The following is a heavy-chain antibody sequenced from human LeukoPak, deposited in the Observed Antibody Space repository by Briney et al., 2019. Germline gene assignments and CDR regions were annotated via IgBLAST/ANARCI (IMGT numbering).Heavy chain of an antibody. V-gene: IGHV3-30-3*01. D-gene: IGHD3-10*01. CDR1: GFTFSSYA. CDR3: ARENLSSGSSKPFDY. Sequence: PGGSLRLSCAASGFTFSSYAMHWVRQAPGKGLEWVAVISYDGSNKYYADSVKGRFTISRDNSKNTLYLQMNSRRAEDTAVYYCARENLSSGSSKPFDYWGQGTLVTVSS. J-gene: IGHJ4*02. CDR2: ISYDGSNK.